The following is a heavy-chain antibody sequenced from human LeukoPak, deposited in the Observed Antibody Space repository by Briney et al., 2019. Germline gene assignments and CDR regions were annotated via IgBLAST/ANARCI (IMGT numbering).Heavy chain of an antibody. CDR2: INPSGGST. CDR1: GYTFTTYY. CDR3: AREAGIGTWIGYCSGDNCRTRFDY. J-gene: IGHJ4*02. D-gene: IGHD2-15*01. V-gene: IGHV1-46*01. Sequence: ASVNVSCKASGYTFTTYYIHWVRQAPGQGLEWMGIINPSGGSTTYAQKFQGRVTMTRDTSTSTVYMELSSLRSDDTALYFCAREAGIGTWIGYCSGDNCRTRFDYWGQGTPVTVSS.